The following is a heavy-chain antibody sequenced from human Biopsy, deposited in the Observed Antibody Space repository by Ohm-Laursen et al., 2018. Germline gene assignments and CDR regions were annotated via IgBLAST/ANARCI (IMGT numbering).Heavy chain of an antibody. CDR2: ISHTGYT. CDR1: GGSFTGHY. J-gene: IGHJ1*01. D-gene: IGHD4-23*01. V-gene: IGHV4-59*11. CDR3: ARGSNEYGGLYFPH. Sequence: GTLSLTWSVSGGSFTGHYWTWIRQPPGRGLEWIGHISHTGYTSYKSSLKSRVTISLDTSRKHFSLRLTSLAAADTAVYYCARGSNEYGGLYFPHWGQGTLVTVSS.